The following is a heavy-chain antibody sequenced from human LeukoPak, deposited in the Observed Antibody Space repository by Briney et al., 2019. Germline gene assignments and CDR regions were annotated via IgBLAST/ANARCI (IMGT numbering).Heavy chain of an antibody. CDR1: GGSISSYY. V-gene: IGHV4-4*07. J-gene: IGHJ3*02. D-gene: IGHD6-6*01. Sequence: SETLSPTCTDSGGSISSYYWSWIRQPAGKGLEWIGRIYTSGSTNYNPSLKSRVTMSVDTSKNQFSLKLSSVTAADTAVYYCARVTHLVPHAFDIWGQGTMVTVSS. CDR3: ARVTHLVPHAFDI. CDR2: IYTSGST.